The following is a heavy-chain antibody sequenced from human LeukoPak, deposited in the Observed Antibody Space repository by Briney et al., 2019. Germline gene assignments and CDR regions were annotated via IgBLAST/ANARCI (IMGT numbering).Heavy chain of an antibody. CDR1: GYTFTSYD. J-gene: IGHJ6*03. V-gene: IGHV1-8*01. D-gene: IGHD5-18*01. CDR2: MNPNSGNT. Sequence: VASVKVSCKASGYTFTSYDINWVRQATGQGLEWMGWMNPNSGNTGYAQKFQGRVTITADKSTSTAYMELSSLRSEDTAVYYCARVDTAMANYYYYYMDVWGKGTTVTVSS. CDR3: ARVDTAMANYYYYYMDV.